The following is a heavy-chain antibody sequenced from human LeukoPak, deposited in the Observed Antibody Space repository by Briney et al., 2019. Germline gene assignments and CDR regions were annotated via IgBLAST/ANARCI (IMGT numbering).Heavy chain of an antibody. Sequence: GSLRLSCAASGFTFSSYAMHWVRQAPGKGLEWVAVISYDGSNKYYADSVKGRFTTSRDNSKNTLYLQMNSLRAEDTAVYYCARSRVGATPSPFDYWGQGTLVTVSS. CDR3: ARSRVGATPSPFDY. J-gene: IGHJ4*02. CDR1: GFTFSSYA. D-gene: IGHD1-26*01. V-gene: IGHV3-30*04. CDR2: ISYDGSNK.